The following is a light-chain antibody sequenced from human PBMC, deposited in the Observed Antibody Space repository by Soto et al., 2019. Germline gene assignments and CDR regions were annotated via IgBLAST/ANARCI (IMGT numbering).Light chain of an antibody. CDR2: GAS. CDR3: QQYGSSPRT. CDR1: QSVTSSY. Sequence: EIVLTQSPGTLSLSPGERATLSCRASQSVTSSYLAWYQQKPGQAPRLLISGASSRATGIPDRFSGSGSGTDFTLTISRLEPEDFAVYYCQQYGSSPRTFGQGTKVDIK. J-gene: IGKJ1*01. V-gene: IGKV3-20*01.